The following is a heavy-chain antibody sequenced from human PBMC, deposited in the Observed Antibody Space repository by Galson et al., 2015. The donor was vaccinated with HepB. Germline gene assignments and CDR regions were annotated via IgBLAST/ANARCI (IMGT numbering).Heavy chain of an antibody. V-gene: IGHV3-30*09. CDR2: ISYDGSNK. D-gene: IGHD2-8*01. CDR1: GFTFSSYA. J-gene: IGHJ4*02. CDR3: AKDRYCTNGVCYTFWLGY. Sequence: SLRLSCAASGFTFSSYAMHWVRQAPGKGLEWVAVISYDGSNKYYADSVKGRFAISRDNSKNTLYLQMNSLRAEDTAVYYCAKDRYCTNGVCYTFWLGYWGQGTLVTVSS.